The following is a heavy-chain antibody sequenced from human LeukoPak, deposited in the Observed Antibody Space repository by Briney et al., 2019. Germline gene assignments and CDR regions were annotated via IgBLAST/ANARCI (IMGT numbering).Heavy chain of an antibody. CDR1: GGSISSGGYS. D-gene: IGHD4-17*01. Sequence: SETLSLTCAVSGGSISSGGYSWSWIRQPPEKGLEWIGYIYHSGSTYYNPSLKSRVTISVDRSKNQFSLKLSSVTAADTAVYYCAREYGAYNWFDPWGQGTLVTVSS. CDR2: IYHSGST. V-gene: IGHV4-30-2*01. J-gene: IGHJ5*02. CDR3: AREYGAYNWFDP.